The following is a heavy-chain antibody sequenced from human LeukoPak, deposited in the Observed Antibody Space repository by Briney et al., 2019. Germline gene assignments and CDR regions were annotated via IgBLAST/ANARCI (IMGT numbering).Heavy chain of an antibody. Sequence: AGGSLRLSCAASGFTVSTNCMTWVRQAPGKGLEWVSTIYSGGTTYYADSVMGRFTISRHNSRNTLYLQMNSLRAEDTAVYYCAKDLVDSSSWYPNRALHYWGQGTLVTVSS. CDR3: AKDLVDSSSWYPNRALHY. D-gene: IGHD6-13*01. CDR2: IYSGGTT. J-gene: IGHJ4*02. CDR1: GFTVSTNC. V-gene: IGHV3-53*04.